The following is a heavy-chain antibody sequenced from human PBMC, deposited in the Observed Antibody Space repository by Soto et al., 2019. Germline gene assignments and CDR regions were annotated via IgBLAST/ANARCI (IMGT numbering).Heavy chain of an antibody. CDR2: IIGSGGRT. CDR3: AKDRIMGSTTFWGMDV. Sequence: EVQLLESGGGLVQPGGSLRLSCAASGFTFSSYAMSWVRQAPGKGLEWVSAIIGSGGRTYYADSVKGRFTISRDNSKNTLYLQRNSLRVEDTAVYYCAKDRIMGSTTFWGMDVWGQGTTVTVSS. CDR1: GFTFSSYA. V-gene: IGHV3-23*01. D-gene: IGHD3-16*01. J-gene: IGHJ6*02.